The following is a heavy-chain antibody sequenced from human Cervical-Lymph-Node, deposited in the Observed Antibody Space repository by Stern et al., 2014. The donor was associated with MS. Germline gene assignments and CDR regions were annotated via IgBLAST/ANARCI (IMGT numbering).Heavy chain of an antibody. CDR2: ILPVLSTI. V-gene: IGHV1-69*12. J-gene: IGHJ5*02. Sequence: HVQLVQSGAEVKKPGSSVKVSFKASGGTSNRHGISWVRQAPGQGLEWLGRILPVLSTIDYAQKFQGRVTITADESTSTTYMELSSLRYEDTAVYYCARRGSARRGSGWLDPWGQGTLVTVSS. D-gene: IGHD3-10*01. CDR3: ARRGSARRGSGWLDP. CDR1: GGTSNRHG.